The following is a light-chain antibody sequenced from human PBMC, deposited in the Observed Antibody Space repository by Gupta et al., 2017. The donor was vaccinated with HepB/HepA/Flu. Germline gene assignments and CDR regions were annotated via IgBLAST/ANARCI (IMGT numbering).Light chain of an antibody. CDR3: QQRNGWPYT. CDR1: ESISRY. CDR2: DAS. Sequence: EIVLTLSPATLSLSPVERATLSCRTSESISRYLTWYQQKPGQPPRLSIYDASKRASGIPARFSGSGSGTDFTLSIWSLEPEDFAVYYCQQRNGWPYTFGQGTRVEIK. J-gene: IGKJ2*01. V-gene: IGKV3-11*01.